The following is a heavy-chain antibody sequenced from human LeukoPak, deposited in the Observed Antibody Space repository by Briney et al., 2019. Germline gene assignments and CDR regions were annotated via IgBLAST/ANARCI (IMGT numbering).Heavy chain of an antibody. D-gene: IGHD3-10*01. CDR1: GGTFSSYA. V-gene: IGHV1-69*05. Sequence: SVKVSCKASGGTFSSYAISWVRQAPGQGLEWMGRIIPIFGTANYAQKFQGRVTITTDGSTSTAYMELSSLRSEDTAVYHCASAPGSGSKEGAFDIWGQGTMVTVSS. J-gene: IGHJ3*02. CDR3: ASAPGSGSKEGAFDI. CDR2: IIPIFGTA.